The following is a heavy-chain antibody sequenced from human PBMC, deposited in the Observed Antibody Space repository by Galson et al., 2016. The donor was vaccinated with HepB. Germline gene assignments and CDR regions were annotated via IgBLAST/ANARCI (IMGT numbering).Heavy chain of an antibody. V-gene: IGHV3-23*01. J-gene: IGHJ4*02. CDR2: VRARGNGGTT. CDR3: AILGMYYRDSSDDFTEDH. CDR1: GFTVSTYD. D-gene: IGHD3-22*01. Sequence: SLRLSCAASGFTVSTYDMSWVRQAPGKGLQWVSVVRARGNGGTTHYADSVKGRFTISRDNSKNTLYLQMNSLRAEDTAVYYCAILGMYYRDSSDDFTEDHWGQGTLVTVSS.